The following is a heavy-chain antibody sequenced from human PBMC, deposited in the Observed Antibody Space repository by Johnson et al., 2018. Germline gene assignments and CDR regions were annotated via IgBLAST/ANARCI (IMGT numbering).Heavy chain of an antibody. CDR3: AKEYSRGWYPEAFDF. Sequence: VQLVQSGGALVQPGRSLRLSCVASGFTFDDYDMHWVRQAPGKGLEWVSGITWNSVTITYADSVRGRFTISRDNAKNSLYLQMNSLRTEDTAFYYCAKEYSRGWYPEAFDFWGQGTMVTVSS. V-gene: IGHV3-9*01. J-gene: IGHJ3*01. D-gene: IGHD6-19*01. CDR1: GFTFDDYD. CDR2: ITWNSVTI.